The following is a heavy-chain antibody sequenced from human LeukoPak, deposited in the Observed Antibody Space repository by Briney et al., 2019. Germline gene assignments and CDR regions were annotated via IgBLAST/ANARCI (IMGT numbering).Heavy chain of an antibody. J-gene: IGHJ4*02. CDR3: ARMSYTYCGGDCYQYYFDY. D-gene: IGHD2-21*02. Sequence: SETLSLTCTVSGGSIRSYYWSWIRQPPGKGLEWIGHIYYSGSTNYNPSLKSRVTISLDTSKNQFSLRLSSVTAADTAVYYCARMSYTYCGGDCYQYYFDYWGQGTLVTVSS. CDR2: IYYSGST. V-gene: IGHV4-59*08. CDR1: GGSIRSYY.